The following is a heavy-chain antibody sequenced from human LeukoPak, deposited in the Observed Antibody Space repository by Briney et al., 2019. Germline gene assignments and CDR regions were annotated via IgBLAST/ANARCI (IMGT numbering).Heavy chain of an antibody. J-gene: IGHJ6*04. Sequence: SETLSLTCTVSGGSISSSSYYWGWIRQPPGKGLEWIGSMYYSGSTYYNPSLKSRVTISGDTSKNQFSLKLSSVTAADTAVYYCARLSMLGYCSGGSCSLAMDVWGKGTTVTVSS. D-gene: IGHD2-15*01. CDR2: MYYSGST. V-gene: IGHV4-39*01. CDR3: ARLSMLGYCSGGSCSLAMDV. CDR1: GGSISSSSYY.